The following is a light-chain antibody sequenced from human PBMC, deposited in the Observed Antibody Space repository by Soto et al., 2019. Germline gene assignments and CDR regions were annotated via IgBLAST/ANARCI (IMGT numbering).Light chain of an antibody. CDR2: DAS. J-gene: IGKJ1*01. V-gene: IGKV1-5*01. CDR1: QSISSW. CDR3: QEYQSYSRT. Sequence: EIQMTHSPSTLSASVVNRVTITFLASQSISSWLAWYQQKPGKAPKLLIYDASSLESGVPSRFSGSGSGTEFTLTISSLKPDDFATYYCQEYQSYSRTCGQGNKGDNK.